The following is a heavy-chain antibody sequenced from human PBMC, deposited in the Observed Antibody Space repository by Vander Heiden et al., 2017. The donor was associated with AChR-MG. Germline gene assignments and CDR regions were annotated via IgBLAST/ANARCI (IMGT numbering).Heavy chain of an antibody. V-gene: IGHV3-15*01. J-gene: IGHJ3*02. CDR2: IKSKTDGGTT. CDR3: TTVARILLGSTTDEAFDI. Sequence: EVQLVESGGGLVKPGGRFRLSCAASGLTFSNNGMRGVRQAPGKGLEWVGRIKSKTDGGTTDYAPPVNGRFTISRDDSKNTLYLQMNSLKTEDTAVYYCTTVARILLGSTTDEAFDIWCEGRRVADSS. CDR1: GLTFSNNG. D-gene: IGHD2-2*01.